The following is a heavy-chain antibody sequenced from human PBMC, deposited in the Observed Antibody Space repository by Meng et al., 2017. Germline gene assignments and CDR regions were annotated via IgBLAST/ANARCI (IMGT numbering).Heavy chain of an antibody. V-gene: IGHV3-48*03. J-gene: IGHJ4*02. D-gene: IGHD6-19*01. CDR1: GFTFSSYE. Sequence: GESLKISCAASGFTFSSYEMNWVRQAPGKGLEWVSYISSSGGTIYYADSVKGRFTISRDNAKNSLYPQMNSLRAEDTAVYYCAREGGPWLVHFQFDYWGQGTLVTVSS. CDR3: AREGGPWLVHFQFDY. CDR2: ISSSGGTI.